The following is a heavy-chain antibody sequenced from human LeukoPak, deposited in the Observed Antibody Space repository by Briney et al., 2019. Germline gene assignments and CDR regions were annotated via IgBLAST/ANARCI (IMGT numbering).Heavy chain of an antibody. J-gene: IGHJ6*03. V-gene: IGHV4-59*01. Sequence: SETLSLTCTVSGGSISSYYWSWIRQPAGKGLEWIGYIYYSGSTYYNPSLRSRVTISVDTSKNQFSLKLSSVTAADTAVYYCARSSEGRYYYDSSGFSYYYYYMDVWGKGTTVTISS. D-gene: IGHD3-22*01. CDR2: IYYSGST. CDR1: GGSISSYY. CDR3: ARSSEGRYYYDSSGFSYYYYYMDV.